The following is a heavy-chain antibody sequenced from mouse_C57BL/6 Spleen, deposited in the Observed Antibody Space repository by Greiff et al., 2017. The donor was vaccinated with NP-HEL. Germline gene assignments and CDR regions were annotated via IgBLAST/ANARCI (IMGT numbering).Heavy chain of an antibody. V-gene: IGHV1-7*01. Sequence: QVQLQQSGAELAKPGASVKLSCKASGYTFTSYWMHWVKQRPGQGLEWIGYINPSSGYTKYNQKFKDKATFTADKSSSTAYMQLSSLTYEDSAVYYCARSRDYGNYYYFDYWGQGTTLTVSS. CDR2: INPSSGYT. D-gene: IGHD2-1*01. CDR3: ARSRDYGNYYYFDY. CDR1: GYTFTSYW. J-gene: IGHJ2*01.